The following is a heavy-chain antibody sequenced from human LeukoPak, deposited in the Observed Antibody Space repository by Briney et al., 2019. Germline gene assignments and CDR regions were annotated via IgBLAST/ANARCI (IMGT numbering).Heavy chain of an antibody. CDR3: ASGRATVDY. CDR1: GGSISSYY. J-gene: IGHJ4*02. CDR2: IYYSGST. D-gene: IGHD5-12*01. Sequence: SETLSLTCTVSGGSISSYYWSWIRQPPGKGLEWIGYIYYSGSTNYNPSLKSRVTISVDTSKNQFSLKLNSMTTTDTAVYYCASGRATVDYWGQGTLVTVSS. V-gene: IGHV4-59*01.